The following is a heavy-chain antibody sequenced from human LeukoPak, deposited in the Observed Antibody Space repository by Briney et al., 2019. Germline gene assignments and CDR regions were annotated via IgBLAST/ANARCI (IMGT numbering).Heavy chain of an antibody. CDR3: AKESRLRFFDWFFDY. J-gene: IGHJ4*02. CDR2: ITWNSGSI. V-gene: IGHV3-9*01. CDR1: GFIFNDYA. D-gene: IGHD3-9*01. Sequence: GGSLRLSCAAYGFIFNDYAMHWVRQVPGEGLEWVSGITWNSGSIGYADSVKGRFTISRDNAKNSLYLEMNSLRAEDTALYYCAKESRLRFFDWFFDYWGQGTLVTVSS.